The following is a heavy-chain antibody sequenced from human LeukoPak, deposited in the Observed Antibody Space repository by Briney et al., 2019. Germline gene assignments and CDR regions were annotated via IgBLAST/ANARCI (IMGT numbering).Heavy chain of an antibody. CDR1: GFTFSSYG. CDR3: AVGAFDI. CDR2: ISYDGNNK. J-gene: IGHJ3*02. Sequence: GGSLRLSCAASGFTFSSYGMHWVRQAPGKGLEWVAIISYDGNNKYYADSVKGRFTISRDNSKNTLYLQMNSLRAEDTAVYYCAVGAFDIWGQGTMVTVSS. V-gene: IGHV3-30*03.